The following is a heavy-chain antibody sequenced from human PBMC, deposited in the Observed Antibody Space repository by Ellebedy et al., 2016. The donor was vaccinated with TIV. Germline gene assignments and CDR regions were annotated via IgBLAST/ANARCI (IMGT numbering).Heavy chain of an antibody. CDR3: ARGREDDI. J-gene: IGHJ3*02. V-gene: IGHV3-48*02. CDR2: ISSSSSTI. Sequence: GGSLRLSCVASGVNFGTDSMNWVRQAPGKGLEWVSYISSSSSTIFYADSVKGRFTVSRDNDRSSLYLQMNSLRDEDTAVYYCARGREDDIWGQGTMVTVSS. CDR1: GVNFGTDS.